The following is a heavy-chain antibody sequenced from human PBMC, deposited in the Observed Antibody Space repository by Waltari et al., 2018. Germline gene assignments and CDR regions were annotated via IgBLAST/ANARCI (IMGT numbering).Heavy chain of an antibody. J-gene: IGHJ3*02. Sequence: QVQLQQWGAGLLKPSETLSLTCAVYGGSFSGYYWSWIRPPPGKGLEWIGEINHSGSTNYNPSLKSRVTISVDTSKNQFSLKLSSVTAADTAVYYCARYARMPYGGKKGAFDIWGQGTMVTVSS. D-gene: IGHD4-17*01. V-gene: IGHV4-34*01. CDR3: ARYARMPYGGKKGAFDI. CDR2: INHSGST. CDR1: GGSFSGYY.